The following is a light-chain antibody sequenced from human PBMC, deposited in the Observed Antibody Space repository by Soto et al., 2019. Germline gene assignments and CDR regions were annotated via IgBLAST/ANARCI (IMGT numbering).Light chain of an antibody. CDR1: QSISSW. CDR3: QQYNSYWT. CDR2: KAS. V-gene: IGKV1-5*03. J-gene: IGKJ1*01. Sequence: DIKMTQSPSTLSASVGDRVTITCRASQSISSWLAWYKQKPGKAPKLLIYKASSLESGVPSRFSGSGSGTEFTLTSSSLQPDDFATYYCQQYNSYWTFGQGTKVEIK.